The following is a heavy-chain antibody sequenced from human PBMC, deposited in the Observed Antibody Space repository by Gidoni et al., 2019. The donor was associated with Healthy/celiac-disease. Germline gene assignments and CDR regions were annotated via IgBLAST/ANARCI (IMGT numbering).Heavy chain of an antibody. Sequence: EVQLLESWGVCLRTGGSLRLSRAASGFTFSSYPMSWVRQVPGKGVEWVAGISGGGGSTYYADSLKGRFTISRDNSKSPLYLQRNSLGAEDLAVYYCSKDWFQRCSGYYRGSDYWGQGTLVPVSS. V-gene: IGHV3-23*01. J-gene: IGHJ4*02. D-gene: IGHD3-22*01. CDR2: ISGGGGST. CDR1: GFTFSSYP. CDR3: SKDWFQRCSGYYRGSDY.